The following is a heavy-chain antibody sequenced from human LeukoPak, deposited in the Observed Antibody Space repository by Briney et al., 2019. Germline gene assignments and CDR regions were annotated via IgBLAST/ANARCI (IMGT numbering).Heavy chain of an antibody. CDR3: ARAKRNGFDI. CDR1: GFTFSNYS. CDR2: ISRSSSTI. Sequence: GGSLRLSCAASGFTFSNYSMNWVRQAPGKGLEWVSYISRSSSTIYCADSVKGRFTISRDNGKNSLYLQMNSLRVEDTAVYYCARAKRNGFDIWGQGTMVTVSS. V-gene: IGHV3-48*01. J-gene: IGHJ3*02.